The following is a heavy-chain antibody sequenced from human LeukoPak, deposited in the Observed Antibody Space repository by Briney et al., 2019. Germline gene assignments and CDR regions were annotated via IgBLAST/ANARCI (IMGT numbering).Heavy chain of an antibody. V-gene: IGHV1-69*05. CDR3: ARGPPESGLVDY. J-gene: IGHJ4*02. CDR2: IIPIFGTA. D-gene: IGHD1-14*01. Sequence: SVKVSCKASGGTFSSYAISWVRQAPGQGLEWMGRIIPIFGTANYAQKFQGRVTITTDESTSTAYMELSSLRSEDTAVYYCARGPPESGLVDYWGQGTLVTVSS. CDR1: GGTFSSYA.